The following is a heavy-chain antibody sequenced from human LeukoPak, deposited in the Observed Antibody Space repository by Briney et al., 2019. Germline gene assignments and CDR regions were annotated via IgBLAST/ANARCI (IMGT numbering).Heavy chain of an antibody. CDR1: GFTFDDYA. V-gene: IGHV3-9*03. Sequence: GRSLRLSCAASGFTFDDYAMHWVRQAPGKGLEWVSGISWNSGSIGYADSVKGRFTISRDNAKNSLYLQMNSLRAEDMALYYCAKSINYGDAFDVWGQGTMVTVSS. J-gene: IGHJ3*01. CDR3: AKSINYGDAFDV. D-gene: IGHD3-16*01. CDR2: ISWNSGSI.